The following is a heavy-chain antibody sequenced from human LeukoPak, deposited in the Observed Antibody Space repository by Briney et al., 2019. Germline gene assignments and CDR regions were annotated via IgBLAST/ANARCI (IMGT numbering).Heavy chain of an antibody. CDR1: GFSFSVYW. CDR2: IKTDGSIT. D-gene: IGHD3-10*01. J-gene: IGHJ6*03. CDR3: ARDPSGSGSYYPYYYYYYMDV. Sequence: PGGSLRLSCAASGFSFSVYWMHWVRQAPGKGPVWVSRIKTDGSITDYADSVKGRFTISRDNAKNTLYLQMNSLRAEDTAVYYCARDPSGSGSYYPYYYYYYMDVWGKGTTVTVSS. V-gene: IGHV3-74*01.